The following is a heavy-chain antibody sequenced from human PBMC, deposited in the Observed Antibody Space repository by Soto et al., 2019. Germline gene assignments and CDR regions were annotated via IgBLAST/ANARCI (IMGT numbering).Heavy chain of an antibody. V-gene: IGHV4-4*02. CDR2: ISHSGSV. D-gene: IGHD6-19*01. Sequence: QVLLQESGPGLVQPSGTLSLSCAVSGSSISSHSFWGWVRQPPGKGLEWIGDISHSGSVNFNPSRKSRVTISMEKSQNQFSLKLNSVTAADTAVYYCARSFGWYAMDCWGQGTLVIVSS. CDR3: ARSFGWYAMDC. J-gene: IGHJ4*02. CDR1: GSSISSHSF.